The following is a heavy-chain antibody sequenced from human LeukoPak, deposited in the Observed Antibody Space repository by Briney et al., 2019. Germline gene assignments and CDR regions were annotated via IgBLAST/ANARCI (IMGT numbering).Heavy chain of an antibody. D-gene: IGHD3-22*01. Sequence: SETLSLTCTVSGGSISSSSYYWGWIRQPPGKGREWIGSIYYSGSTYYNPSLKSRVTISVDTSKNQFSLKLSSVTAADTAVYYCARVPSYYDSSGYYSLFLGVFDYWGQGTLVTVSS. CDR2: IYYSGST. CDR1: GGSISSSSYY. J-gene: IGHJ4*02. CDR3: ARVPSYYDSSGYYSLFLGVFDY. V-gene: IGHV4-39*07.